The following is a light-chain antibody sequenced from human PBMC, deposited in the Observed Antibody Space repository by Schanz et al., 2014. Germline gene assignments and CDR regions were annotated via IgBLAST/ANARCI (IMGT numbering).Light chain of an antibody. CDR3: QQYGGSPLYT. J-gene: IGKJ2*01. CDR2: GAS. V-gene: IGKV3-20*01. Sequence: EIVLTQSPATLSVSPGERATLSCRASESVSSNLAWYEQKPGQAPRLLIYGASNRATGIPDRFSGSGSGTDFTLTISRLEPEDFAVYYCQQYGGSPLYTFGQGTKLEIK. CDR1: ESVSSN.